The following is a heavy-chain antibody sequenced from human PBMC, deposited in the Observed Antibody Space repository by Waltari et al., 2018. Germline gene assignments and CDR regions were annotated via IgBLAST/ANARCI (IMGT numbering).Heavy chain of an antibody. CDR2: IYYSGST. J-gene: IGHJ4*02. V-gene: IGHV4-39*01. CDR3: ASTVYYDSSGWTYYFDY. Sequence: QLQLQESDPGLVKPSETLSLTCTVSGGSISSSSYYWGWIRQPPGKGLEWIGSIYYSGSTYYNPSLKSRVTISVDTSKNQFSLKLSSVTAADTAVYYCASTVYYDSSGWTYYFDYWGQGTLVTVSS. D-gene: IGHD3-22*01. CDR1: GGSISSSSYY.